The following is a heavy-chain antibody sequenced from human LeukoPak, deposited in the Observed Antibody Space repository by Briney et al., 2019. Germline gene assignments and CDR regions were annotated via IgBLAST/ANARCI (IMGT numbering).Heavy chain of an antibody. CDR3: AKARGSSSGFSNNWFDP. D-gene: IGHD6-13*01. CDR1: GFTFSSYA. CDR2: FSGSGGST. V-gene: IGHV3-23*01. Sequence: GGSLRLSCAASGFTFSSYAMSWVRQAPGKGLEWISAFSGSGGSTYYADSVKGRFTISRDNSKNTLYLQMNSLRAEDTAVYYCAKARGSSSGFSNNWFDPWGQGTLVTVSS. J-gene: IGHJ5*02.